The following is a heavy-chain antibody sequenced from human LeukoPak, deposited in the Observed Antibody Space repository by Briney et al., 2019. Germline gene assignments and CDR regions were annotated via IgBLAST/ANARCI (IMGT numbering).Heavy chain of an antibody. CDR2: IKQDGSEK. Sequence: PGGSLRLSCAASGFTFRNFWMTWVRQAPGKGLEWVANIKQDGSEKHYVDSVKGRFTISRDNAKNSLYLQMNSLRAEDTAVYYCGGLNPLLERPSAMDVWAKGPRSPSP. J-gene: IGHJ6*02. V-gene: IGHV3-7*03. CDR1: GFTFRNFW. D-gene: IGHD6-25*01. CDR3: GGLNPLLERPSAMDV.